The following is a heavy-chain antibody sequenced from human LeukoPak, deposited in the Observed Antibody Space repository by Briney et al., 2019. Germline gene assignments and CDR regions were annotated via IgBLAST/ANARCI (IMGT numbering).Heavy chain of an antibody. CDR1: GYTFTSYG. Sequence: EASVTVSCKASGYTFTSYGISWVRQAPGPGLEWMGWISAYNGNTNYAQKLQGRVTMTTDTSTSTAYMELRSLRSDDTAVYYCARADIVVVVAADYYFDYWGQGTLVTVSS. CDR2: ISAYNGNT. D-gene: IGHD2-15*01. J-gene: IGHJ4*02. V-gene: IGHV1-18*01. CDR3: ARADIVVVVAADYYFDY.